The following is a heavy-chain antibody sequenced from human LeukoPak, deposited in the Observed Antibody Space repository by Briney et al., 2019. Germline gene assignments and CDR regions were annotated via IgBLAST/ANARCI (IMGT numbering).Heavy chain of an antibody. D-gene: IGHD3-10*01. Sequence: GESLRLSCAASGFTFSSYAMHWVRQAPGKGLEGVAVISYDGSNKYYADSVKGRFTISRDNSKNTLYLQMNSLRAEDTAVYYCARGQGAYYGSGSYGGYWGQGTLVTVSS. J-gene: IGHJ4*02. CDR1: GFTFSSYA. CDR2: ISYDGSNK. V-gene: IGHV3-30-3*01. CDR3: ARGQGAYYGSGSYGGY.